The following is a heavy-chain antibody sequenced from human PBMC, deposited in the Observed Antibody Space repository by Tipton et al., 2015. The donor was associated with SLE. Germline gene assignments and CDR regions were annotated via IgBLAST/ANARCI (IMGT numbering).Heavy chain of an antibody. CDR3: ARVPFNSAIYPRRDY. D-gene: IGHD1-26*01. CDR1: GYTFTGYY. Sequence: QLVQSGAEVKKPGASVRVSCKASGYTFTGYYIHWVRQAPGQGLEWMGRINPNSGGTDYAQKFQGRVTMTRDTSISTAYMELSRLTSDDTAVYYCARVPFNSAIYPRRDYWGQGTLVTVSS. CDR2: INPNSGGT. V-gene: IGHV1-2*06. J-gene: IGHJ4*02.